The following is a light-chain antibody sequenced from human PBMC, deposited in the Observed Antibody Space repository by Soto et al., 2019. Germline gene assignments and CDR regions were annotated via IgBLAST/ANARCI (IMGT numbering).Light chain of an antibody. CDR3: QQIDSTLT. J-gene: IGKJ3*01. CDR1: QSISSY. Sequence: DIQMTQSPSSLSASVGDRVTITCRASQSISSYLNWYQQKPGKAPKLLIYAASSLQSGVPSRFSGSGSGTDFTLTISSLQPDYFATYYSQQIDSTLTFGPGTKVDIK. CDR2: AAS. V-gene: IGKV1-39*01.